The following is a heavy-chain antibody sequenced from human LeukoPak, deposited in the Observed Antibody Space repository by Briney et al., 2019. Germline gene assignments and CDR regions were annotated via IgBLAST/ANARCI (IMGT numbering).Heavy chain of an antibody. Sequence: PGGSLRLSCAASGFTFSSYAMSWVRQAPGKGLEWVSAISGSGGSTYYADSVKGRFTISRDNSKNTLYLQMNSLRAEDTAVYYCAKDHYDSSGYYPYYFDYWGQGTLVTVSS. CDR2: ISGSGGST. CDR3: AKDHYDSSGYYPYYFDY. J-gene: IGHJ4*02. CDR1: GFTFSSYA. D-gene: IGHD3-22*01. V-gene: IGHV3-23*01.